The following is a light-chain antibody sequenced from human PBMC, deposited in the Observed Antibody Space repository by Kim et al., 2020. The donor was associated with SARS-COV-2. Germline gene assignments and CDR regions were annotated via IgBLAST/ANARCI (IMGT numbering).Light chain of an antibody. V-gene: IGKV1-5*03. CDR3: QQYGSYWT. Sequence: SESMEGTVPITCRASQSIRSSFAWYQQNPGKAPKLLISKASTLQSGVPSRFSGSGSGTEFTLTIRGLQPDDFATYYCQQYGSYWTFGQGTKVDIK. J-gene: IGKJ1*01. CDR1: QSIRSS. CDR2: KAS.